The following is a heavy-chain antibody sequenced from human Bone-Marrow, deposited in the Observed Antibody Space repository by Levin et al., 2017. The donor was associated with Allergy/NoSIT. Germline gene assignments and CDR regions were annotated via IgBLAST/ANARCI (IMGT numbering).Heavy chain of an antibody. D-gene: IGHD2/OR15-2a*01. CDR3: ARGRSPGPPRGIFDP. Sequence: PSETLSLTCAVYGGSFSGYYWSWIRQPPGKGLEWIGEINHSGSTNYNPSLKSRVTISVDTSKNQFSLKLSSVTAADTAVYYCARGRSPGPPRGIFDPWGQGTLVTVSS. CDR1: GGSFSGYY. V-gene: IGHV4-34*01. J-gene: IGHJ5*02. CDR2: INHSGST.